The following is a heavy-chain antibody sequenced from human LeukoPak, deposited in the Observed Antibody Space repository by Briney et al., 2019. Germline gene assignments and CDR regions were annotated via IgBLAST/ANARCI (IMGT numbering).Heavy chain of an antibody. V-gene: IGHV4-39*07. CDR2: IYYSGSA. Sequence: PSETLSLTCTVSGGSISSSSYYWGWIRQPPGKGLEWIGSIYYSGSAYYNPSLKSRVTISVDTSKNQFSLKLSSVTAADTAVYYCARDPVVPAAAFDYWGREPWSPSPQ. D-gene: IGHD2-2*01. CDR3: ARDPVVPAAAFDY. J-gene: IGHJ4*02. CDR1: GGSISSSSYY.